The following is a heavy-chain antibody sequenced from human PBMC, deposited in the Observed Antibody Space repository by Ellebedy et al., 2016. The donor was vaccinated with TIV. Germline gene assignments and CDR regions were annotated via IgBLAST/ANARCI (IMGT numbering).Heavy chain of an antibody. D-gene: IGHD1-26*01. CDR1: GFSLSTSGVG. Sequence: SGPTLVKPTQTLTLTCTFSGFSLSTSGVGVGWIRQPPGKALEWLAHIFSNDEKSYSTSLKSRLTISKDTSKSQVVLTMTNMDPVDTATYYCARLSIVGPFDYWGQGTLVTVSS. J-gene: IGHJ4*02. CDR2: IFSNDEK. CDR3: ARLSIVGPFDY. V-gene: IGHV2-26*01.